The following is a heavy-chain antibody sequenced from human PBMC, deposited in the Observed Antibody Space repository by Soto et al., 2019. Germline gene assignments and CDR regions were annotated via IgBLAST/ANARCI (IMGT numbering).Heavy chain of an antibody. J-gene: IGHJ4*02. CDR1: GFTFSSYS. Sequence: EVQLVESGGGLVQPGGSLRLSCAASGFTFSSYSMNWVRQAPGKGLEWVSYISSSSSTIYYADSVKGRFTISRDNAKNSLYLQMNSLRAEDTAVYYCARGSWGKVVGAAYFDYWGQGTLVTVSS. CDR3: ARGSWGKVVGAAYFDY. D-gene: IGHD1-26*01. V-gene: IGHV3-48*01. CDR2: ISSSSSTI.